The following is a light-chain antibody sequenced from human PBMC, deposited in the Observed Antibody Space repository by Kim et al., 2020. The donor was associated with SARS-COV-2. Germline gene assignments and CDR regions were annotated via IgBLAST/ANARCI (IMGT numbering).Light chain of an antibody. CDR2: ASH. V-gene: IGLV1-44*01. CDR1: NSNIGSNA. CDR3: AAWDASLNSPV. Sequence: QSVLTQPPSASGTPGQWVTISCSGGNSNIGSNAVSWYQQLPGAAPKLLIYASHQRPSGVPDRFSGSKSGTSASLAIRGLHSEDEADYHCAAWDASLNSPVFGGGTRLTVL. J-gene: IGLJ2*01.